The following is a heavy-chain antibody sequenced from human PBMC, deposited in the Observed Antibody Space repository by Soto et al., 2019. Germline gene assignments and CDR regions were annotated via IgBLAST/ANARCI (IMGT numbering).Heavy chain of an antibody. Sequence: QITLKESGPALVKPTETLTLTCSFSGFSLSASGAGVGWIRQPPGKALEWLALIYWDGGERYSPSLKSRLTVTKDTSINHVVLTLTNVDPVDTGTYYCADGTHGGSGCYWDSWGQGTRVTVSS. CDR2: IYWDGGE. D-gene: IGHD6-19*01. J-gene: IGHJ4*02. V-gene: IGHV2-5*02. CDR1: GFSLSASGAG. CDR3: ADGTHGGSGCYWDS.